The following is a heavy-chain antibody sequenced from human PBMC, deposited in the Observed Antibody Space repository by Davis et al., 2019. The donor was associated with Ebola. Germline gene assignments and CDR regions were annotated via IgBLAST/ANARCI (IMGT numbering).Heavy chain of an antibody. Sequence: ASVKVSCKASGYTFTSYGISWVRQAPGQGLEWMGWISAYNGNTNYAQKLQGRVTMTTDTSTSTAYMELRSLRSDDTAVYYCARSPEAGYSGSGSYLFDYWGQGTLVTVSS. D-gene: IGHD3-10*01. CDR2: ISAYNGNT. J-gene: IGHJ4*02. V-gene: IGHV1-18*01. CDR1: GYTFTSYG. CDR3: ARSPEAGYSGSGSYLFDY.